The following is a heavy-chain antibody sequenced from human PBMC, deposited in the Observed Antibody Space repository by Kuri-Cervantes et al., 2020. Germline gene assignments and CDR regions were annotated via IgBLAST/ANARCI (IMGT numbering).Heavy chain of an antibody. Sequence: SVKVSCKASGYTFTSYFIHWVRQAPGQGLEWMGGIIPIFGTANYAQKFQGRVTITADESTSTAYMELSSLRSEDTAVYYCARRHRWELLAGPFYDYWGQGTLVTVSS. CDR1: GYTFTSYF. CDR2: IIPIFGTA. V-gene: IGHV1-69*13. D-gene: IGHD1-26*01. CDR3: ARRHRWELLAGPFYDY. J-gene: IGHJ4*02.